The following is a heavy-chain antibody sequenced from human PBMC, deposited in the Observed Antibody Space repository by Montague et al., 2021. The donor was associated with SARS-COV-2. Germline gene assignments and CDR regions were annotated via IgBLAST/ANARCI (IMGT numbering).Heavy chain of an antibody. CDR1: GGSFNSSY. Sequence: SETLSLTCTVSGGSFNSSYWSWIRQPPGKGLEWIGDINYRGSTNYNPSLETRVTISVDPSKNQFSLKLSSVTAADTAVYYCAREDRWNWFDPWGQGTLVTVSS. CDR3: AREDRWNWFDP. J-gene: IGHJ5*02. CDR2: INYRGST. D-gene: IGHD5-24*01. V-gene: IGHV4-59*01.